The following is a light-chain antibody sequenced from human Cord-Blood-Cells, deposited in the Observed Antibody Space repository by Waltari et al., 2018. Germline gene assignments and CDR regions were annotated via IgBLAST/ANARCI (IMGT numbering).Light chain of an antibody. J-gene: IGLJ3*02. Sequence: QSALTQPASVSGSPGQSITISCTGTSSDVGGYNYVSWYQQHPGKAPKRMIYDVSNRPSGVSNRFSGSKSVNTASLTISGLQAEDEADYYCSSYTSSSTLVFGGGTKLTVL. V-gene: IGLV2-14*03. CDR1: SSDVGGYNY. CDR2: DVS. CDR3: SSYTSSSTLV.